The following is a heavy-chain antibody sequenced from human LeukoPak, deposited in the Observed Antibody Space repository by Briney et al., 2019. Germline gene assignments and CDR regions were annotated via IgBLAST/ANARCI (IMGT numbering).Heavy chain of an antibody. CDR1: GFTVRNNY. CDR2: IYSGGST. CDR3: ATGERMVRGDGVDY. V-gene: IGHV3-66*01. Sequence: GGSLRLSCAASGFTVRNNYMSWVRQAPGKGLEWESVIYSGGSTYYADSVKGRFTISRDNSKNTLYLQMNSLRAEDTAVYFCATGERMVRGDGVDYWGQGTLVTVSS. J-gene: IGHJ4*02. D-gene: IGHD3-10*01.